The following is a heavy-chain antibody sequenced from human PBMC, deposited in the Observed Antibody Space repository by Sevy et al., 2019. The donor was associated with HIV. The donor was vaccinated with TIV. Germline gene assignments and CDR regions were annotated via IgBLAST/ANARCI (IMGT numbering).Heavy chain of an antibody. CDR2: ISNYNSNK. Sequence: ASVKVSCEASGYTFSXXGITWVRQAPGQGLEWMGWISNYNSNKKSAQKFQDRVTMTTDTSTSTAYMELRSLRKDDTAVYYCARGVSVVXTXGVXXXPWGXXTLVTVSS. CDR1: GYTFSXXG. J-gene: IGHJ5*02. CDR3: ARGVSVVXTXGVXXXP. V-gene: IGHV1-18*01. D-gene: IGHD2-2*01.